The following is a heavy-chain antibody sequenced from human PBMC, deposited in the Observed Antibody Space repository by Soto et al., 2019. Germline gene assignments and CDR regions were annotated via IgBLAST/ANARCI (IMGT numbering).Heavy chain of an antibody. J-gene: IGHJ4*02. CDR1: GFTFSSYA. Sequence: EVQLLESGGGLVQPGGSLRLSCAASGFTFSSYAMRWVRQAPGKGLEWVSAISDSGGSTYYADSVKGRFTISRDNSKNTRYLQINSLRAEDTAVYYGAEERGGVGCYSGTIGTCGYWGQGSLVTVGS. D-gene: IGHD1-26*01. CDR3: AEERGGVGCYSGTIGTCGY. V-gene: IGHV3-23*01. CDR2: ISDSGGST.